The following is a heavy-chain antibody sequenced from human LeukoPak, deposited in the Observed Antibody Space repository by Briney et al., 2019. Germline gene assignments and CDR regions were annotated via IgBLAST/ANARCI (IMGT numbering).Heavy chain of an antibody. CDR1: GFTFSTYS. D-gene: IGHD3-22*01. CDR3: ARPPNYYDCSGYGH. Sequence: GGSLRLSCAASGFTFSTYSMNWVRQAPGKGLEWVSYISSSSSATYYADSVKGRFTISRDNAKNSLYLQMYSLRAEDTAVYYCARPPNYYDCSGYGHWGQGTLVTVSS. V-gene: IGHV3-48*04. CDR2: ISSSSSAT. J-gene: IGHJ4*02.